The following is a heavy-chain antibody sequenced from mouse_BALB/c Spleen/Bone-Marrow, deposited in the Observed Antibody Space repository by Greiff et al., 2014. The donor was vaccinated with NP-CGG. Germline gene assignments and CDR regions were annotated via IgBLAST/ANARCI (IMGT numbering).Heavy chain of an antibody. CDR1: GFTFSDYY. Sequence: EVKLMESGGGLVKPGGSLKLSCAASGFTFSDYYMYWVRQTPEKRLEWVATISDGGSYTYYPDSVKGRFTTSRDNAKNNLYLQMSSLKSEDTAMYYCVRGNYGNYGAMDYWGQGTSVTVSS. CDR3: VRGNYGNYGAMDY. V-gene: IGHV5-4*02. J-gene: IGHJ4*01. CDR2: ISDGGSYT. D-gene: IGHD2-1*01.